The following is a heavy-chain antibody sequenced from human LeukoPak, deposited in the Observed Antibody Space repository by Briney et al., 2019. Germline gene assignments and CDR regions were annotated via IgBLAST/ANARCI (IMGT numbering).Heavy chain of an antibody. CDR1: GGSISIGDYY. CDR3: ASQAVAAHDY. J-gene: IGHJ4*02. D-gene: IGHD6-19*01. Sequence: SQTLSLTCTVSGGSISIGDYYWSWIPQPPGRGLEGFGYIYFSGSSYYNPCLKSRVTISVDTSKNQFSLKLSSVTAADTAVYYCASQAVAAHDYWGQGTLVTVS. CDR2: IYFSGSS. V-gene: IGHV4-30-4*08.